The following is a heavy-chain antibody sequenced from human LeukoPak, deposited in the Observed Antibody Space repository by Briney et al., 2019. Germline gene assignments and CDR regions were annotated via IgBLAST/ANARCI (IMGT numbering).Heavy chain of an antibody. CDR1: GGSISNGYYY. CDR2: IYYSGST. D-gene: IGHD6-19*01. CDR3: ARLKQWLETLDY. Sequence: SQTLSLTCTVSGGSISNGYYYWGWIPPPPGQGLEWIGYIYYSGSTYYNPSLKSRVTISVDTSKNQFSLKLSSVTAADTAVYYCARLKQWLETLDYWGQGTLVTVSS. V-gene: IGHV4-30-4*01. J-gene: IGHJ4*02.